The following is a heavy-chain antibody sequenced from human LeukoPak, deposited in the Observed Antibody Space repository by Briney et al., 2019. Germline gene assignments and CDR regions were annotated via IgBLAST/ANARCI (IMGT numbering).Heavy chain of an antibody. J-gene: IGHJ5*02. D-gene: IGHD2-15*01. V-gene: IGHV3-23*01. CDR1: GFTFSSYA. CDR3: AKARGFCSGGSCYNPFDP. Sequence: GGSLRLSCAASGFTFSSYAMSWVREAPGKGLEWVSGISGSDGSTYYADSVKGRFTISRDYSKNTLYVQMNSLRAEDTAVYYCAKARGFCSGGSCYNPFDPWGQGTLVTVSS. CDR2: ISGSDGST.